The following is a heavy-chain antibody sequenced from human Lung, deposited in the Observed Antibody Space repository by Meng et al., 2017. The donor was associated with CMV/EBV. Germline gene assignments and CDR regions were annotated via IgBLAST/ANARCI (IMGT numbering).Heavy chain of an antibody. V-gene: IGHV3-21*01. D-gene: IGHD3-22*01. CDR3: ARAPRDSSGYYYPDY. CDR1: GFTFSSYS. J-gene: IGHJ4*02. Sequence: ESLKISXAASGFTFSSYSMNWVRQAPGKGLEWVSSISSSSSYIYYADSVKGRFTISRDNAKNSPYLQMNSLRAEDTAVYYCARAPRDSSGYYYPDYWGQGTLVTVSS. CDR2: ISSSSSYI.